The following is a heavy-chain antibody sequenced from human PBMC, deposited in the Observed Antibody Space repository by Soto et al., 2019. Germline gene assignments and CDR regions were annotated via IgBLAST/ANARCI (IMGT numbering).Heavy chain of an antibody. CDR3: ARLPNKGPKN. CDR1: GFTFSSYW. V-gene: IGHV3-74*01. Sequence: EVQLVESGGGLVQPGGSLRLSCVASGFTFSSYWMHWVRQAPGKGLVWVSSISNDGSSIYADPVKGRFTISRDNAKNTLYLQMNSLRAEDTAVYYCARLPNKGPKNWGQGTLVIVSP. CDR2: ISNDGSS. J-gene: IGHJ1*01.